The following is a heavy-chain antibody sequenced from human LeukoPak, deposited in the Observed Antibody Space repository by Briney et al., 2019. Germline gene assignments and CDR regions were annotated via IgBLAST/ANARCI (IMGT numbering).Heavy chain of an antibody. D-gene: IGHD5-24*01. J-gene: IGHJ6*02. V-gene: IGHV1-69*05. Sequence: SVKVSCKASGGTFSSYAISWVRQAPGQGLEWMGGIIPIFGTANYAQKFQGRVTITTDESTSTAYMELSSLRSEDTAVYYCARELEMATIYYYGMDVWGQGTTVTVSS. CDR3: ARELEMATIYYYGMDV. CDR1: GGTFSSYA. CDR2: IIPIFGTA.